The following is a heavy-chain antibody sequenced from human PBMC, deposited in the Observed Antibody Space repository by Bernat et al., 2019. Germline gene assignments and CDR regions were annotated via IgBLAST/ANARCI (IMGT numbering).Heavy chain of an antibody. D-gene: IGHD1-1*01. J-gene: IGHJ3*02. V-gene: IGHV3-53*05. CDR2: IYSGGST. CDR1: GFTVSSNY. Sequence: EVQLVETGGGLIQPGGSLRLSCAASGFTVSSNYMSWVRQAPGKGLEWVSVIYSGGSTYYADSMKGRFTISRDNSKNTLYLQMNSLRAEDTAVYYCARDERGNDAFDIWGQGTMVTVSS. CDR3: ARDERGNDAFDI.